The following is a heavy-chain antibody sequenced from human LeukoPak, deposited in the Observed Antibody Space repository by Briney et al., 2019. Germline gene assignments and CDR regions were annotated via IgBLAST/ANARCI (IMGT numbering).Heavy chain of an antibody. J-gene: IGHJ5*02. CDR1: GFTFSSYA. D-gene: IGHD2-15*01. Sequence: PGGSLRLSCAASGFTFSSYAMLWVRQAPGKGLEWVAVISYDGSNKYYADSVKGRFTISRDNSKNTLYLQMNSLRAEDTAVYYCARDPGYCSGGSCYSGPLPWGQGTLVTVPS. CDR3: ARDPGYCSGGSCYSGPLP. CDR2: ISYDGSNK. V-gene: IGHV3-30-3*01.